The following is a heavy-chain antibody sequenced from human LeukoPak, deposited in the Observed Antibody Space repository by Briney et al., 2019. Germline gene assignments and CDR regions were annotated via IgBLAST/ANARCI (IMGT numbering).Heavy chain of an antibody. CDR2: ISGSGGST. CDR1: GFTLSSYA. CDR3: AKGGGSSWSRYYYGMDV. Sequence: GGSLRPSCAASGFTLSSYAMSWVRQAPGKGLEWVSAISGSGGSTYYADSVKGRFTISRDNSKNTLYLQMNSLRAEDTAVYYCAKGGGSSWSRYYYGMDVWGQGTTVTVSS. V-gene: IGHV3-23*01. D-gene: IGHD6-13*01. J-gene: IGHJ6*02.